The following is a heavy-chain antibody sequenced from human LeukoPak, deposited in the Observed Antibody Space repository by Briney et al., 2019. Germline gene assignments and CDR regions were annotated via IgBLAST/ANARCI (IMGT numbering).Heavy chain of an antibody. CDR2: IIPIFGTA. CDR3: ARVRRSYCGGDYYPYAFDI. D-gene: IGHD2-21*01. CDR1: GGTFSSYA. Sequence: SVKVSCKASGGTFSSYAISWVRQAPGQGLEWMGGIIPIFGTANYAQKFQGRVTITADESISTAYMELSRLRSDDTAVYYCARVRRSYCGGDYYPYAFDIWGQGTMVTVSS. J-gene: IGHJ3*02. V-gene: IGHV1-69*01.